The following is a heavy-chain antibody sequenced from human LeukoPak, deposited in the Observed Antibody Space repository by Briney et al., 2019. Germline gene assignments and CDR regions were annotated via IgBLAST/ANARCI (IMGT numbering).Heavy chain of an antibody. D-gene: IGHD5-18*01. CDR1: GFTFSSYE. J-gene: IGHJ6*02. CDR2: IGNRGTTV. Sequence: LPGGSLRLSCVASGFTFSSYEMNWVRQAPGKGLEWVSYIGNRGTTVYYADSVKGRFTISRDNAKNSLSLQMNSLRVEDTAVYYCASVDTALSHFYGMDVWGPGATVTVSS. CDR3: ASVDTALSHFYGMDV. V-gene: IGHV3-48*03.